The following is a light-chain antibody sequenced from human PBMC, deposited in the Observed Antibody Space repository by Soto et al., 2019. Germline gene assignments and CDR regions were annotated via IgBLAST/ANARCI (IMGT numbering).Light chain of an antibody. J-gene: IGKJ4*01. Sequence: EIVLTQSPGTLSLSPGERAILSCRASQSFGSRYLAWYQQKPGQAPRLLIYGASNRATGIPDRFSGSGSGTDFTLTISRLEPEDFAEFYCQQYCTSPPTFGGGTKVEIK. CDR3: QQYCTSPPT. V-gene: IGKV3-20*01. CDR2: GAS. CDR1: QSFGSRY.